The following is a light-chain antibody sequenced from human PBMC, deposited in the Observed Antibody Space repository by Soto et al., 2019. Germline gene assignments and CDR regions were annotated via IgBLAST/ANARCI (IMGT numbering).Light chain of an antibody. V-gene: IGLV3-1*01. CDR2: QDS. CDR3: QPWDSSTVV. J-gene: IGLJ2*01. Sequence: SSELTQPPSVSVTPGQTASITCSGDKLGDKYACWYQQKPGQSPVLVIYQDSKRPSGIPERFSGSNSGNTATLTISGTQAMDEADYYCQPWDSSTVVFGGGTKLTGL. CDR1: KLGDKY.